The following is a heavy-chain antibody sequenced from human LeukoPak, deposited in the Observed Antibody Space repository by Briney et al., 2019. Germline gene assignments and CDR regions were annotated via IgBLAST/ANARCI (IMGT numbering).Heavy chain of an antibody. D-gene: IGHD5-18*01. CDR2: MNPNSGNT. J-gene: IGHJ4*02. CDR1: GYTFTSYD. Sequence: ASVKVSCKASGYTFTSYDINWVRQATGQGLEWMGWMNPNSGNTGYAQKFQGRVTITRNTSISTAYMELSSLRSEDTAVYYCARGPSYSYGKGFDYWGQGTLVTVSS. V-gene: IGHV1-8*03. CDR3: ARGPSYSYGKGFDY.